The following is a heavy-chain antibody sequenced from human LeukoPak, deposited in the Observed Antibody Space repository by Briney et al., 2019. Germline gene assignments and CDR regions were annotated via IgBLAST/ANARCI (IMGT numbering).Heavy chain of an antibody. Sequence: GGSLRLSCAASGFTVSSNYMSWVRQAPGKGLEWVSVIYSGGSTYYADSVKGRFTISRDNSKNTLYLQMNSLRAEDTAVYYCARVDNGARYDFWSGYSGYYYYMDAWGKGTTVTVSS. V-gene: IGHV3-53*01. CDR3: ARVDNGARYDFWSGYSGYYYYMDA. CDR1: GFTVSSNY. D-gene: IGHD3-3*01. CDR2: IYSGGST. J-gene: IGHJ6*03.